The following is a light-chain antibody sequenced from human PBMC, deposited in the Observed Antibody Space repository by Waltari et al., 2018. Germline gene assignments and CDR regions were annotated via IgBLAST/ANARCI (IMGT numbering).Light chain of an antibody. CDR2: DVS. CDR1: SSDVGAYDY. Sequence: QSALTQPASVSGSPGQSITISCTGTSSDVGAYDYVSWYQQHHGKAPKLMIYDVSSRPSGVSNRFSGSKSGNTASLTISGLQTEDEADYYCSSSTFTTLIFGGGTKLTVL. J-gene: IGLJ2*01. V-gene: IGLV2-14*03. CDR3: SSSTFTTLI.